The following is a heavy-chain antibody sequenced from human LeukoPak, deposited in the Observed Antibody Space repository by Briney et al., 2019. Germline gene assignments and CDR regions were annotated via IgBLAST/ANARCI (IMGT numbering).Heavy chain of an antibody. D-gene: IGHD1-1*01. J-gene: IGHJ6*02. V-gene: IGHV1-69*13. Sequence: ASVKVSCKASGGTFSSYAISWVRQAPGQGLEWMGGIIPIFGTANYAQKFQGRVTITADESTSTAYMELSSLRSEDTAVYYCARETTSLDYGMDVWGQGTTVTVSS. CDR1: GGTFSSYA. CDR2: IIPIFGTA. CDR3: ARETTSLDYGMDV.